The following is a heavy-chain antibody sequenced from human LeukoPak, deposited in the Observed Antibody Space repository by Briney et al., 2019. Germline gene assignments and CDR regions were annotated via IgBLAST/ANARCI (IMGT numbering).Heavy chain of an antibody. CDR3: ARGSSGGLTDY. V-gene: IGHV3-48*03. CDR1: GFTFSTYE. J-gene: IGHJ4*02. Sequence: GGSLRLSCAASGFTFSTYEMNGVRQAPGKGLEWISYISSSGNTIYYADSVRGRFTISRDNAGNSLSLQMNSLRAEDTAVYYCARGSSGGLTDYWGQGTLVTVSS. D-gene: IGHD4/OR15-4a*01. CDR2: ISSSGNTI.